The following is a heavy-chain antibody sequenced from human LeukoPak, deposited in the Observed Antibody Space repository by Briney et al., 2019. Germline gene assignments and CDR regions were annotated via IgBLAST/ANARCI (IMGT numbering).Heavy chain of an antibody. D-gene: IGHD6-13*01. CDR3: ARGGSVLATAGFDAFDI. V-gene: IGHV3-53*01. J-gene: IGHJ3*02. CDR2: IYSGGST. CDR1: GFTVSSNY. Sequence: GGSLRLSCAASGFTVSSNYMSWVRQAPGKGLEWVSVIYSGGSTYYADSVKGRFTISRDNSKNTLYLQMNSLRAEDTAVYYCARGGSVLATAGFDAFDIWGQGTMVTVSS.